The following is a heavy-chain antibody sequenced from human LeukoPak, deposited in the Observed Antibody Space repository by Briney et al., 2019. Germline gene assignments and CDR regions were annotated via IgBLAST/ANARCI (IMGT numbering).Heavy chain of an antibody. CDR3: ARDHPYTGYCSSTSCSPPNWFDP. CDR2: INPNSGGT. CDR1: GYTFTGYY. D-gene: IGHD2-2*01. V-gene: IGHV1-2*02. Sequence: ASVKFSCKASGYTFTGYYMHWVRQAPGQGLEWMGWINPNSGGTNYAQKFQGRVTMTRDTSISTAYMELSRLRSDDTAVYYCARDHPYTGYCSSTSCSPPNWFDPWGQGTLVTVSS. J-gene: IGHJ5*02.